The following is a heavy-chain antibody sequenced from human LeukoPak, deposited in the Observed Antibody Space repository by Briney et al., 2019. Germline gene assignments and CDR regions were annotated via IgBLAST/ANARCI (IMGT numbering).Heavy chain of an antibody. CDR2: ISSSSSYI. Sequence: GGSLRLSCAASGFTFSSYSMNWVRQAPGKGLEWVSSISSSSSYIYYADSVKGRFTIPRDNAKNSLYLQMNSLRAEDTAVYYCARGGEYQLLYYFDYWGQGTLVTVSS. CDR1: GFTFSSYS. J-gene: IGHJ4*02. D-gene: IGHD2-2*01. CDR3: ARGGEYQLLYYFDY. V-gene: IGHV3-21*01.